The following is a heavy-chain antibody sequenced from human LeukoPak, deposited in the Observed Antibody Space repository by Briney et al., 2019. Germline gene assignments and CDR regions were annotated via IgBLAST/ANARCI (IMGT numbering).Heavy chain of an antibody. Sequence: SETLSLTCTVSGGSISSGDYYWSWIRQPPGKGLEWIGYIYYSGSTNYNPSLKSRVTISVDTSKNQFSLKLSSVTAADTAVYYCAGIDSSGSYYYGMDVWGQGTTVTVSS. J-gene: IGHJ6*02. CDR1: GGSISSGDYY. V-gene: IGHV4-61*08. CDR2: IYYSGST. D-gene: IGHD6-19*01. CDR3: AGIDSSGSYYYGMDV.